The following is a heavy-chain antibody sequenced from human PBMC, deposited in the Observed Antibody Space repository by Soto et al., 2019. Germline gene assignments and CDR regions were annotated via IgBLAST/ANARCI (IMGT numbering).Heavy chain of an antibody. CDR3: ARDSSGWYGGGFDY. Sequence: GSLSLSCAASGFTVSSNYIGLVRQAPGKGLEWVSVIYSGGRTYYADSVKGRFTISRDNSKNTLYLQMNSLRAEDTAVYYCARDSSGWYGGGFDYWGQGTLVTVSS. CDR2: IYSGGRT. J-gene: IGHJ4*02. D-gene: IGHD6-19*01. CDR1: GFTVSSNY. V-gene: IGHV3-53*01.